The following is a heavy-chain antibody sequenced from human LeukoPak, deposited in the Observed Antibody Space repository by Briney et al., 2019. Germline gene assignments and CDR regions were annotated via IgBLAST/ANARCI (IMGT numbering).Heavy chain of an antibody. CDR2: INHSGST. CDR1: GGSFSGYY. D-gene: IGHD5-18*01. Sequence: SETLSLTCAVYGGSFSGYYWSWIRQPPGKGLEWIGEINHSGSTNYNPSLKSRVTISVDTSKNQFSLKLSSVTAADTAVYYCAGGILGGYSYGLKFDYWGQGTLVTVSS. CDR3: AGGILGGYSYGLKFDY. V-gene: IGHV4-34*01. J-gene: IGHJ4*02.